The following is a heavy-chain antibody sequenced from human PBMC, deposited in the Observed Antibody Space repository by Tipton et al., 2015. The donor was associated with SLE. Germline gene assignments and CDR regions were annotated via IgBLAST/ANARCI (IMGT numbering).Heavy chain of an antibody. CDR2: INHSGST. Sequence: TLSLTCAVYGGSFSGYYWSWIRQPPGKGLEWIGEINHSGSTNYNPSLKSRVTISVDTSKNQFSLKVSSVTAADTAVYYCARGRLGDSQHHFDYWGQGTLVTGSS. J-gene: IGHJ4*02. CDR3: ARGRLGDSQHHFDY. D-gene: IGHD1-26*01. CDR1: GGSFSGYY. V-gene: IGHV4-34*01.